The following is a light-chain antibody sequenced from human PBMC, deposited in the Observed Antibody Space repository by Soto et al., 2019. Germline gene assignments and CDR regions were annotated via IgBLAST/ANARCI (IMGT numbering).Light chain of an antibody. J-gene: IGLJ7*01. CDR2: SNN. CDR3: SSSAGIYHYLV. Sequence: QSVLTQPPSASGTPGQRVTISCSGSSSNIEGNIVNWYQQIPGTAPKVLIYSNNRRPSGVPDRFSGSKSGYTASLTVSGLQTEDEAFYYCSSSAGIYHYLVFGGGTQLTVL. CDR1: SSNIEGNI. V-gene: IGLV1-44*01.